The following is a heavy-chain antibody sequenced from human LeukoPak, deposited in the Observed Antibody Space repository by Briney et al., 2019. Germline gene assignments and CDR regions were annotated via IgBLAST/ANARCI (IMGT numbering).Heavy chain of an antibody. CDR2: ISYTGTYI. V-gene: IGHV3-21*04. Sequence: GRSLRLSCAASAFSLNAYNMNWVRQAPGKGLEWVSSISYTGTYIYYADSVKGRFTISRDNAQNSLYLQMNSLRAEDTAIYYCVRDRGTYRPIDYWGQGTLVTVSS. CDR3: VRDRGTYRPIDY. D-gene: IGHD1-26*01. CDR1: AFSLNAYN. J-gene: IGHJ4*02.